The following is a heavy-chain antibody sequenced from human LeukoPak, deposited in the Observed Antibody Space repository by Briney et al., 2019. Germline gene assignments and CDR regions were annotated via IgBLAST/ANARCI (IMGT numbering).Heavy chain of an antibody. Sequence: PSETLSLTCTVSGASVSDSLSYWGWVRQPPGKGLEWVANVYYTGSTYYNPSLKSRVTMSVDTSKNQFSLKMTSVTAADTAIYYCARLTKRRYFDYIFAFWGQGILVTVSS. V-gene: IGHV4-39*01. J-gene: IGHJ4*02. CDR1: GASVSDSLSY. D-gene: IGHD3-9*01. CDR2: VYYTGST. CDR3: ARLTKRRYFDYIFAF.